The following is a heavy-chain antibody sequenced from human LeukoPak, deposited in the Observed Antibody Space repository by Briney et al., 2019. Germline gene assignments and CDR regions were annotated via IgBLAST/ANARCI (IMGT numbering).Heavy chain of an antibody. Sequence: SETLSLTCTVSGGSISSGSYSWSWIRQPAGKGLEWIGRIYTSGSTIYNPSLKSRVTISLDTSKNQFSLKLSSVTAADTAVYYCARDSSLSGWFDPWGQGTLVTVSS. D-gene: IGHD3-10*01. CDR1: GGSISSGSYS. CDR3: ARDSSLSGWFDP. CDR2: IYTSGST. J-gene: IGHJ5*02. V-gene: IGHV4-61*02.